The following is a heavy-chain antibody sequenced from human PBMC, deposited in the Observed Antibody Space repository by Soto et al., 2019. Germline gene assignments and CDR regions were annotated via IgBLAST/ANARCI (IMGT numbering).Heavy chain of an antibody. D-gene: IGHD6-13*01. CDR3: ARHGLEQQLWKDKIFDY. CDR1: GGSISSSSYC. J-gene: IGHJ4*02. CDR2: IYYSGST. V-gene: IGHV4-39*01. Sequence: PSLTLSLTCTVSGGSISSSSYCWGLIRQPPGKGLEWIGSIYYSGSTYYNPSLKSRVTISVDTSKNQFSLKLSSVTAADTAVYYCARHGLEQQLWKDKIFDYWGQGTLVTVSS.